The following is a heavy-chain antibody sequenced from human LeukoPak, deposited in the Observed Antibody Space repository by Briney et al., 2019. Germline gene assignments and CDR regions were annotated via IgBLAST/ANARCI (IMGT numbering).Heavy chain of an antibody. CDR2: INHSGST. CDR1: GGSFSGYY. D-gene: IGHD6-13*01. CDR3: ARGWGAAAGKDMVYGMDV. J-gene: IGHJ6*04. Sequence: SETLSLTCAVYGGSFSGYYWSWIRQPPGKGLEWIGEINHSGSTNYNPSLKSRVTISVDTSKNQFSLKLSSVTAADTAVYYCARGWGAAAGKDMVYGMDVWGKGTTVTVSS. V-gene: IGHV4-34*01.